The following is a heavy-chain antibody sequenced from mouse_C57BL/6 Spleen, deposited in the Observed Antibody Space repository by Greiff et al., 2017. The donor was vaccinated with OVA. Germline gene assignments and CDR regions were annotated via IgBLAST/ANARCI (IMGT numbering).Heavy chain of an antibody. CDR1: GFTFSSSG. J-gene: IGHJ4*01. V-gene: IGHV5-6*01. CDR3: ASHGATVVGAMDY. D-gene: IGHD1-1*01. CDR2: ISSGGGYT. Sequence: EVHLVESGGDLVKPGGSLKLSCAASGFTFSSSGMSWVRQTPDKRLAWVATISSGGGYTYYPDSVKGRFTISRDNAKNTLYLQMSSLKSEDTAMDKSASHGATVVGAMDYWGQGTSVTVSA.